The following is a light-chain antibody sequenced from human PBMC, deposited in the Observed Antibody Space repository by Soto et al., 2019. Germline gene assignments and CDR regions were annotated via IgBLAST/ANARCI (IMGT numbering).Light chain of an antibody. J-gene: IGKJ2*01. V-gene: IGKV1-9*01. CDR1: QGISSY. Sequence: DIQLTQSPSFLSASVGDRVTITCRASQGISSYLAWYQQKQGKAPKLLIYAASTLQSGVPSRFSGSGSGTEFTLTISSLQPEDFATYYCQQLNSYPPYTFGQGTKLEIK. CDR3: QQLNSYPPYT. CDR2: AAS.